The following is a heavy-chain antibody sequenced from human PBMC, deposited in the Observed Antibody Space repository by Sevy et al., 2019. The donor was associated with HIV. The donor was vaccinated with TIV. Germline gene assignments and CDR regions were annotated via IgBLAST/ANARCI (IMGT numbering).Heavy chain of an antibody. Sequence: GGSLRLSCAASVFTFYNYAMNWVRQAPGKGLEWVSTIFRSGETTYYADSVKARFTISRDNSKNTLYLQMNSLRTEDTALYYCAGARYDSSGSFDAFDIWGQGTMVTVSS. D-gene: IGHD3-22*01. CDR3: AGARYDSSGSFDAFDI. J-gene: IGHJ3*02. CDR1: VFTFYNYA. CDR2: IFRSGETT. V-gene: IGHV3-23*01.